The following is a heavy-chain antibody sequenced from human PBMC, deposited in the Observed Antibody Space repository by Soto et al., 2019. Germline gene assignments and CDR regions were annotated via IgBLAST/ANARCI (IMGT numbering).Heavy chain of an antibody. Sequence: QLQLQESGPGLVKPSETLSLTCTVSGGSISSSSYYWGWIRQPPGKGLEWIGSIYYSGSTYYNPSLKSRVIISVDTSKNQFSLKLSSVTAADTAVYYCASIRRPKHNSSGWYNLHDAFDIWGQGTMVTVSS. D-gene: IGHD6-19*01. CDR1: GGSISSSSYY. CDR2: IYYSGST. CDR3: ASIRRPKHNSSGWYNLHDAFDI. J-gene: IGHJ3*02. V-gene: IGHV4-39*01.